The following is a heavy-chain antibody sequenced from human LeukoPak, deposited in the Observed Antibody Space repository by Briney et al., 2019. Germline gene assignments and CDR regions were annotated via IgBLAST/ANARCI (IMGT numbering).Heavy chain of an antibody. J-gene: IGHJ4*02. CDR1: GFTFSIYL. D-gene: IGHD6-13*01. V-gene: IGHV3-7*04. CDR2: MNVDGSEK. Sequence: GGSLRLSCAASGFTFSIYLMSWVRQAPGKGLEWMANMNVDGSEKYYVDSVKGRFTISRDNAKNSLFLRMSSLRVEDTAVYYCARGGAPGTADYWGQGTLVTVSS. CDR3: ARGGAPGTADY.